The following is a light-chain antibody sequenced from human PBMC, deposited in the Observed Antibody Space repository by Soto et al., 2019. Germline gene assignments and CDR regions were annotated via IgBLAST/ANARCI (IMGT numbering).Light chain of an antibody. V-gene: IGKV3-20*01. CDR3: HQCGNSWWT. CDR1: QTVSSTY. J-gene: IGKJ1*01. CDR2: GAS. Sequence: EIVLTQSPGTLSLSPGERATLSCRASQTVSSTYLVWYQQKPGQAPRLLIYGASNRAPGLSDRFSGSGSGTDVTLTISRLEPEDFAVYYCHQCGNSWWTFGQGTKVAIK.